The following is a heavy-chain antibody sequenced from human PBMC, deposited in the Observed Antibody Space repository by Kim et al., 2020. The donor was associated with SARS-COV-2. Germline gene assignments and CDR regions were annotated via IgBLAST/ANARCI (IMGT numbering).Heavy chain of an antibody. Sequence: SVKVSCKASGGTFSSYAISWVRQAPGQGLEWMGGIIPIFGTANYAQKFQGRVTITADKSTSTAYMELSSLRSEDTAVYYCARVVGRDDSSGYPPLSRYYFDYWGQGALVTVSS. CDR3: ARVVGRDDSSGYPPLSRYYFDY. V-gene: IGHV1-69*06. D-gene: IGHD3-22*01. CDR1: GGTFSSYA. J-gene: IGHJ4*02. CDR2: IIPIFGTA.